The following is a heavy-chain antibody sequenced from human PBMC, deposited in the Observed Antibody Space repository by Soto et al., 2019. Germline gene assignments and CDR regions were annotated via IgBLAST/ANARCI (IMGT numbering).Heavy chain of an antibody. Sequence: GGSLRPSRAASGFTVSSNYISWGRQAPGEGLEWVSVIYSGGSTYYADSVKGRFTISRDNSKNTLYLQMNSLRAEDTAVYYCARERAKGYDFWSGPKGRWFDPWGQGTLVTVSS. CDR1: GFTVSSNY. CDR3: ARERAKGYDFWSGPKGRWFDP. D-gene: IGHD3-3*01. CDR2: IYSGGST. J-gene: IGHJ5*02. V-gene: IGHV3-66*01.